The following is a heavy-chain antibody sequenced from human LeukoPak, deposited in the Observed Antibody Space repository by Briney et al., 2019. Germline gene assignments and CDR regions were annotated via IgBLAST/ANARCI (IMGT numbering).Heavy chain of an antibody. CDR3: ARGYYYYYMDV. V-gene: IGHV4-39*07. Sequence: SETLSLTCTVSGGSISSSSYYWSWIRQPPGKGLEWIGEINHSGSTNYNPSLKSRVTISVDTSKNQFSLKLSSVTAADTAVYYCARGYYYYYMDVWGKGTMVTVSS. CDR1: GGSISSSSYY. CDR2: INHSGST. J-gene: IGHJ6*03.